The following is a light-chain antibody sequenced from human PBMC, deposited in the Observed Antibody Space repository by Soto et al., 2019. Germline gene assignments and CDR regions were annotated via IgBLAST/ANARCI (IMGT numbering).Light chain of an antibody. CDR2: EVT. Sequence: HSALTQPASVSGSPGQSITISCAGSGGDVGNYDLLSWYQQIPGKAPKLMISEVTNRPSGVSDRFSGSKSGNTASLTISGLQAEDEADYYCSSFTSRFTFVFGTGTKLTVL. CDR3: SSFTSRFTFV. V-gene: IGLV2-14*02. CDR1: GGDVGNYDL. J-gene: IGLJ1*01.